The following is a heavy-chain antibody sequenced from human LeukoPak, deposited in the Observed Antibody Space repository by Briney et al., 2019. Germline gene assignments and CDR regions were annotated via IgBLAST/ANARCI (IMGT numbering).Heavy chain of an antibody. Sequence: GGSLRLSCAASGFTFSSYGMHWVRQAPGKGLEWVAVIWYDGSNKYYADSVKGRFTISRDNSKNTLYLQMNSLGAEDTAVYYCAKEAIAVAGSQPFDYWGQGTLVTVSS. CDR2: IWYDGSNK. J-gene: IGHJ4*02. V-gene: IGHV3-33*06. D-gene: IGHD6-19*01. CDR3: AKEAIAVAGSQPFDY. CDR1: GFTFSSYG.